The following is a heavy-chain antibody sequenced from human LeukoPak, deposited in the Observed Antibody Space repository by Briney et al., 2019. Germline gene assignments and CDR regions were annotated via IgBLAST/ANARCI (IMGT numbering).Heavy chain of an antibody. J-gene: IGHJ4*02. CDR3: ARDQYGSGSIDY. CDR1: GGSLSSYY. D-gene: IGHD3-10*01. CDR2: IYYSGST. Sequence: SETLSLTCTVSGGSLSSYYWSWIRQPPGKGLEWIGYIYYSGSTNYNPSLKSRVTISVDTSKNQFSLKLSSVTAADTAVYYCARDQYGSGSIDYWGQGTLVTVSS. V-gene: IGHV4-59*01.